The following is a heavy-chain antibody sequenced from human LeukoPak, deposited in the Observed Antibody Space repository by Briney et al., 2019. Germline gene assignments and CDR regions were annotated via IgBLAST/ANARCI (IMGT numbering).Heavy chain of an antibody. CDR3: AREKSSWSGLDAFDI. J-gene: IGHJ3*02. D-gene: IGHD6-13*01. Sequence: PSETLSLTCTVSGGSISSGSYYWSWIRQPAGKGLEWIGRINISGSTNYNPSLKSRVTMSVDTSKNQFSLKLSSVTAADTAVYYCAREKSSWSGLDAFDIWGQGTMVTVSS. CDR2: INISGST. CDR1: GGSISSGSYY. V-gene: IGHV4-61*02.